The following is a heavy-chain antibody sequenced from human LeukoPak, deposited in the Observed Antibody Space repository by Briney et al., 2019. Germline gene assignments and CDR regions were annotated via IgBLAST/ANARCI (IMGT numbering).Heavy chain of an antibody. CDR3: AKGGLTRGVFDN. J-gene: IGHJ3*02. CDR2: IEYDGNKK. Sequence: GGSLRLSCAASGFTFSGSGMQWVRQAPGKGLEWVAFIEYDGNKKNYANSVKGRFTISRDNSKNTQYLQMNSLGADDTALYYCAKGGLTRGVFDNWGQGTMVAVSS. CDR1: GFTFSGSG. V-gene: IGHV3-30*02. D-gene: IGHD3-10*01.